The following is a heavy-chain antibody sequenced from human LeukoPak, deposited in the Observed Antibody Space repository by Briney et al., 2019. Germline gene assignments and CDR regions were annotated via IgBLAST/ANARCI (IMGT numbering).Heavy chain of an antibody. D-gene: IGHD5-12*01. Sequence: SETLSLTCAVYGGSFSGYYWSWIRQPPGKGLEWMGEINHSGSTNYNPSLKSRVTISVDTSKNQFSLKLSSVTAADTAVYYCARGLVATIFRYYYYDMDVWGKGTTVTVSS. J-gene: IGHJ6*03. CDR2: INHSGST. CDR1: GGSFSGYY. CDR3: ARGLVATIFRYYYYDMDV. V-gene: IGHV4-34*01.